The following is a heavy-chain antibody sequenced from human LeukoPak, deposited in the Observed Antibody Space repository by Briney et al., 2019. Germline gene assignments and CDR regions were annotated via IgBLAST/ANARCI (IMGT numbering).Heavy chain of an antibody. J-gene: IGHJ6*02. V-gene: IGHV4-31*03. CDR2: IYYSGST. CDR1: GGSISSRGYY. D-gene: IGHD5-12*01. Sequence: SETLSLTCTVSGGSISSRGYYWSWIRQHPGKGLEWLGYIYYSGSTYYNPSLKSRVTISVDTSKNQFSLKLSSVTAADTAVYYCARGGYYYYYGMDVWGQGTTVTVSS. CDR3: ARGGYYYYYGMDV.